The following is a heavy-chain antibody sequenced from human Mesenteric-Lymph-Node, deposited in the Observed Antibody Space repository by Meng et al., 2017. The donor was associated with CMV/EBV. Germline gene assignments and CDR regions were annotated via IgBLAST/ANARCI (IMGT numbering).Heavy chain of an antibody. D-gene: IGHD2-2*02. Sequence: SGPTLVKPTQTLTLTCTFSGFSLSTSGVRVSWIRQPPGKALEWLARIDWDDDKWDRTSLKTRLTISKDTSKNQVVLTMTNMDPVDTATYYCARSYCRSSTCYKAENFDYWGQGTLVTVSS. CDR3: ARSYCRSSTCYKAENFDY. V-gene: IGHV2-70D*14. CDR1: GFSLSTSGVR. J-gene: IGHJ4*02. CDR2: IDWDDDK.